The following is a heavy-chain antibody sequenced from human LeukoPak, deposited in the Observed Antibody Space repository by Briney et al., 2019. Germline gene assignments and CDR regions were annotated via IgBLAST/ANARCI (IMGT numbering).Heavy chain of an antibody. CDR2: IYYSGST. CDR1: GGSISSYY. Sequence: SETLSLTCTVSGGSISSYYWNWIRQPPGKGLEWIGFIYYSGSTNYNPSLKSRVTISVDTSKNQFSLKLSSVTAADTAVYYRARHGSGWSKQLNWFDPWGQGTLVTVSS. D-gene: IGHD6-19*01. J-gene: IGHJ5*02. V-gene: IGHV4-59*08. CDR3: ARHGSGWSKQLNWFDP.